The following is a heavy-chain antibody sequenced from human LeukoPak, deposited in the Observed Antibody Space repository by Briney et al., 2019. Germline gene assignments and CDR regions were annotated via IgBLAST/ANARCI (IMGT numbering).Heavy chain of an antibody. J-gene: IGHJ4*02. D-gene: IGHD6-13*01. CDR3: ARGIAAAGKVNY. CDR2: INPNSGGT. Sequence: ASVKVSCKASGYTFTSYGISWVRQAPGQGLEWMGWINPNSGGTNYAQKFQGRVTMTRDTSISTAYMELSRLRSDDTAVYYCARGIAAAGKVNYWGQGTLVTVSS. V-gene: IGHV1-2*02. CDR1: GYTFTSYG.